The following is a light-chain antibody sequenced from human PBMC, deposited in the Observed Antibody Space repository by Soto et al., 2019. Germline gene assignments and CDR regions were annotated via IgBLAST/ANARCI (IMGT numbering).Light chain of an antibody. Sequence: DIQMTQSPSALSASVGDRVTITCRASQSITNYLNWYQHKPGQAPNLLIYAASSLQSGVPSRFSGSASGTDFTLTINSLQPEDCATYYCQQAYSFPRTFGQGTRLEIK. V-gene: IGKV1-39*01. J-gene: IGKJ5*01. CDR3: QQAYSFPRT. CDR2: AAS. CDR1: QSITNY.